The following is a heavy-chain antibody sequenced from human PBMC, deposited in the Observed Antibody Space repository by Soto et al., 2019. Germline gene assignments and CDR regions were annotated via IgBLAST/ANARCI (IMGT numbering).Heavy chain of an antibody. Sequence: PGGSLSLSCAASGFTFSSYAMHWVRQAPGKGLEWVAVISYDGSNKYYADSVKGRFTISRDNSKNTLYLQMNSLRAEDTAVYYCARDYDSSGYPPPFDYWGQGTLVTVSS. CDR1: GFTFSSYA. J-gene: IGHJ4*02. CDR3: ARDYDSSGYPPPFDY. V-gene: IGHV3-30-3*01. D-gene: IGHD3-22*01. CDR2: ISYDGSNK.